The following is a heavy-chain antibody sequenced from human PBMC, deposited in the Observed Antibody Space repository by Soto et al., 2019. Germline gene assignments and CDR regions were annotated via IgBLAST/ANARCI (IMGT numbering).Heavy chain of an antibody. V-gene: IGHV4-34*01. CDR3: ARGRYDFWSGYYMGGDWFDP. D-gene: IGHD3-3*01. CDR1: GGSFSGYY. CDR2: INHSGST. J-gene: IGHJ5*02. Sequence: PSETLSLTCAVYGGSFSGYYWSWIRQPPGKGLEWIGEINHSGSTNYNPSLKSRVTISVDTSKNQFSLKLSSVTAAYTAVYYCARGRYDFWSGYYMGGDWFDPWGQGTLVTVS.